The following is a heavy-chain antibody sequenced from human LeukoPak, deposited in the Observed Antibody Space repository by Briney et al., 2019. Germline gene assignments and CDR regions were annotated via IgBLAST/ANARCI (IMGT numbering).Heavy chain of an antibody. Sequence: ASVKVSCKASGYTFTSYGISWVRQAPGQGLEWMGWISAYNGNTNYAQKLQGRVTMTTDTSTSTAYMELRSLRSDDTAVYYCARVKVATILENWFDPWGQGTLVTVSS. J-gene: IGHJ5*02. CDR3: ARVKVATILENWFDP. V-gene: IGHV1-18*04. CDR2: ISAYNGNT. CDR1: GYTFTSYG. D-gene: IGHD5-12*01.